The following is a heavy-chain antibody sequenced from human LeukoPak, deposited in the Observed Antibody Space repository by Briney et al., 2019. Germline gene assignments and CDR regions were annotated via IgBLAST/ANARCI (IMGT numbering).Heavy chain of an antibody. CDR2: ISAYNGNT. CDR3: AKSGYCSSTSCYHFQNWFDP. V-gene: IGHV1-18*01. J-gene: IGHJ5*02. Sequence: ASVKVSCKASGYTFTSYGISWVRQVPGQGLEWMGWISAYNGNTNYAQKLQGRVTMTTDTSTSTAYMELRSLRSDDTAVYYCAKSGYCSSTSCYHFQNWFDPWGQGTLVTVSP. CDR1: GYTFTSYG. D-gene: IGHD2-2*03.